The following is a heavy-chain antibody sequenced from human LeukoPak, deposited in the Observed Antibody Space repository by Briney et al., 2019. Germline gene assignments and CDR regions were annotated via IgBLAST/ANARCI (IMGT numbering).Heavy chain of an antibody. D-gene: IGHD1-14*01. Sequence: GGSLRLSCAASGFTFSTYWMQWVRQAPGKGLEWVSRGSSDGSTTTYADSVKGRFTISRDNGKNTLYLQMNGLRAEDTAVYYCARDADGPGSLIDYWGQGTLVTVSS. CDR3: ARDADGPGSLIDY. CDR2: GSSDGSTT. CDR1: GFTFSTYW. V-gene: IGHV3-74*01. J-gene: IGHJ4*02.